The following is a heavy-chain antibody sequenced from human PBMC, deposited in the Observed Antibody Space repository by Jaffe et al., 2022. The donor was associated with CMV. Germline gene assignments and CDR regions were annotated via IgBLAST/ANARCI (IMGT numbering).Heavy chain of an antibody. CDR2: IKQDGSEK. Sequence: EVQLVESGGGLVQPGGSLRLSCAASGFTFSSYWMSWVRQAPGKGLEWVANIKQDGSEKYYVDSVKGRFTISRDNAKNSLYLQMNSLRAEDTAVYYCARVRRSSTSFILVYYYGMDVWGQGTTVTVSS. V-gene: IGHV3-7*01. CDR1: GFTFSSYW. D-gene: IGHD2-2*01. J-gene: IGHJ6*02. CDR3: ARVRRSSTSFILVYYYGMDV.